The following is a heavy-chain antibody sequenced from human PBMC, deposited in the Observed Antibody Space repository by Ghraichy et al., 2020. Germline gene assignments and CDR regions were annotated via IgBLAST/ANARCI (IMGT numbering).Heavy chain of an antibody. J-gene: IGHJ4*02. V-gene: IGHV3-43*01. CDR3: AKEISYTGDDLYFDS. CDR1: GFTFDDYT. CDR2: ITWDGGNK. D-gene: IGHD7-27*01. Sequence: GVLRLSCTASGFTFDDYTMHWVRQPPGKGLEWVSLITWDGGNKYYVDSVRGRFTISRDNRRNSLYLQMNNLRPEDTAFYYCAKEISYTGDDLYFDSWGRGTLGTVSS.